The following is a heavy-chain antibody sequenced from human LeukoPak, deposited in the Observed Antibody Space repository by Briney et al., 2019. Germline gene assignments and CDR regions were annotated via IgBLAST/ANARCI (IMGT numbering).Heavy chain of an antibody. CDR1: GYTFTSNC. CDR2: ISANNGDT. CDR3: ARALYEQWLVFEY. D-gene: IGHD6-19*01. V-gene: IGHV1-18*04. Sequence: ASVTLSCKASGYTFTSNCMYWVRLAPGQGLERMGWISANNGDTNYAQKLQGRVTMTTDTSTSTADMELRSLRSDDTVVYYCARALYEQWLVFEYWGQGTGVSVSS. J-gene: IGHJ4*02.